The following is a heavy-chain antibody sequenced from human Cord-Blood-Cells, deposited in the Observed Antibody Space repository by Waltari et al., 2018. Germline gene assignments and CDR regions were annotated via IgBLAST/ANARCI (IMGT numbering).Heavy chain of an antibody. D-gene: IGHD6-13*01. Sequence: QVQLVQSGAEVKKPGASVKVSCKASGYTFTGYYMHSVRQAPGQGLEWMGWINPNRGGTNYAQKFQGWVNMNRDTSSSTAYMELSRLRSDDTAVYYCARGAIKGYSSSWYGDYWGQGTLVTVSS. CDR3: ARGAIKGYSSSWYGDY. CDR1: GYTFTGYY. CDR2: INPNRGGT. V-gene: IGHV1-2*04. J-gene: IGHJ4*02.